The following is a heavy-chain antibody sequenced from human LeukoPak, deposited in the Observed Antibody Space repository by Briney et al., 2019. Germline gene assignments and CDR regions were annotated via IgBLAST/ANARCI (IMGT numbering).Heavy chain of an antibody. V-gene: IGHV3-23*01. CDR3: AKDFPSGWST. CDR1: GFTFSSYA. J-gene: IGHJ5*02. D-gene: IGHD6-19*01. Sequence: GGSLRLSCAASGFTFSSYAMSWVRQAPGKGLEWVSAISGSGSGGSTHHADSVKGRFTISRDNSRNTLYLQMNSLRAEDTALYYCAKDFPSGWSTWGQGTLVTVSS. CDR2: ISGSGSGGST.